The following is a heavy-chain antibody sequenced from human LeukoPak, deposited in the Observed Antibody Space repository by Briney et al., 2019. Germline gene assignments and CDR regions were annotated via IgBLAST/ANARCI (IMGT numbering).Heavy chain of an antibody. CDR2: ISYDGSNK. CDR1: GFTFSSYG. Sequence: GGSLRLSCAASGFTFSSYGMHGVRQAPGKGLEWVAVISYDGSNKYYADSVKGRFTISRDNSKNTLYLQMNSLRAEDTAVYYCAKDSQWSSGWCIDYWGQGTLVTVSS. J-gene: IGHJ4*02. CDR3: AKDSQWSSGWCIDY. D-gene: IGHD6-19*01. V-gene: IGHV3-30*18.